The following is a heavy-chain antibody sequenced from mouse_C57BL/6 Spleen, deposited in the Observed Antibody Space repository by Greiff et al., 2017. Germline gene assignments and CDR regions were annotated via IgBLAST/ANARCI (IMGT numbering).Heavy chain of an antibody. Sequence: DVKLVESGGGLVKPGGSLKLSCAASGFTFSDYGMHWVRQAPEKGLEWVAYISSGSSTIYYADTVKGRFTISRDNAKNTLFLQMTSLRSEDTAMYYCAKLTGTEYWGQGTTLTVSS. V-gene: IGHV5-17*01. CDR2: ISSGSSTI. CDR1: GFTFSDYG. D-gene: IGHD4-1*01. J-gene: IGHJ2*01. CDR3: AKLTGTEY.